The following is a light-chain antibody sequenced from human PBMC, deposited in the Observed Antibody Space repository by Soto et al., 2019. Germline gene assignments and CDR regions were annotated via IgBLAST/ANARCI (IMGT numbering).Light chain of an antibody. J-gene: IGKJ1*01. Sequence: EILLTQSPDTLSLSPGERATLSCRAAQSVSSNLAWYQHKPGQAPRLLISGASSRATGIPARFSGSGSGTDFTLTISRLEPEDFAVYYCQQYGSSAGWTFGQGTKVDIK. CDR2: GAS. CDR1: QSVSSN. V-gene: IGKV3-20*01. CDR3: QQYGSSAGWT.